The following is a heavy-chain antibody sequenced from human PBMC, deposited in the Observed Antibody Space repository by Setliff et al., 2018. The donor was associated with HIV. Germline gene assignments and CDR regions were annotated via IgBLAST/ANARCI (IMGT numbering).Heavy chain of an antibody. CDR2: IYYSGST. J-gene: IGHJ5*02. V-gene: IGHV4-39*01. Sequence: KTSETLSLTCVVSGDSISSSSYYWGWIRQPPGKGLEWIGSIYYSGSTYYNPSPKSRVTISVDTSKNQFSLKLSSVTAADTAVYYCARHGLLWFGAGYNWFDPWGQGTLVTVSS. CDR3: ARHGLLWFGAGYNWFDP. D-gene: IGHD3-10*01. CDR1: GDSISSSSYY.